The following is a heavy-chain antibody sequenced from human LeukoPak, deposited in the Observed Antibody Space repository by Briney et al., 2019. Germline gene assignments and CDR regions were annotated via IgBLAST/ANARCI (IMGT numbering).Heavy chain of an antibody. CDR1: GFTFCNYA. CDR3: ARDGGGGYNQIDF. Sequence: GGSLRLSCAAWGFTFCNYAIHWVRQGLFKGLEPMAVVSHYGIQTYYADSVKGRFTISRDNSKSTLFLQMNSLRAEDTAVYYCARDGGGGYNQIDFWGQGTLVTVSS. V-gene: IGHV3-30-3*01. CDR2: VSHYGIQT. J-gene: IGHJ4*02. D-gene: IGHD5-24*01.